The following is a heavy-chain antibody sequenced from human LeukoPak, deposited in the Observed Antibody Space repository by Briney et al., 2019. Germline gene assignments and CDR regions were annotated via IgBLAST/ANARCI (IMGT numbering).Heavy chain of an antibody. CDR2: VHFSGST. D-gene: IGHD2-21*02. CDR3: ARTYCGGDCFLGNWYFDL. V-gene: IGHV4-4*09. Sequence: PSETLSLTCSVSGGSITNYYWSWIRQPPGKGLEWIAHVHFSGSTNINPSLKSRVTMSLDTSKHHFSLDLTSVTAADTAVYYCARTYCGGDCFLGNWYFDLWGRGTLITVSS. CDR1: GGSITNYY. J-gene: IGHJ2*01.